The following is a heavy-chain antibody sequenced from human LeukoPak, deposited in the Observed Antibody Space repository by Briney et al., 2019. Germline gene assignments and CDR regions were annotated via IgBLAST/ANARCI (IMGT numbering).Heavy chain of an antibody. J-gene: IGHJ4*02. CDR3: ARRVRGRYFDY. V-gene: IGHV4-39*07. CDR1: GGSVSSSSYY. CDR2: IYYDGTT. Sequence: SETLSLTCTVSGGSVSSSSYYWGWIRQPPGKGLEWIGSIYYDGTTSYNPSLKSRVTISVDTSKNQFSLKLSSVTAADTAVYYCARRVRGRYFDYWGQGTLVTVSS.